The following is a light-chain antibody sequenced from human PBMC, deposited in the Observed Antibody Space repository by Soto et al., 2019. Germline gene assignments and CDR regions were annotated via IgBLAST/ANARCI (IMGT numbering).Light chain of an antibody. J-gene: IGLJ1*01. Sequence: QSALTQPPSASGSPGQSVTISYTGTSSDVGGYNFVSWYQHHPGKAPKLIIYEVTKRPSGVPDRFSGSKSGNTASLTVSGLLAEDECDYYCASYAGGNQVFGTGTRSPS. CDR3: ASYAGGNQV. CDR2: EVT. V-gene: IGLV2-8*01. CDR1: SSDVGGYNF.